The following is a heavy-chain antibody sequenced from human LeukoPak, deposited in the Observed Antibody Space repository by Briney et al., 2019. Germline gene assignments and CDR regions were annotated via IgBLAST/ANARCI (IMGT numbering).Heavy chain of an antibody. CDR3: AKYGPQDSGSSHFDY. V-gene: IGHV3-23*01. J-gene: IGHJ4*02. CDR1: GFTFSSYA. Sequence: PGGSLRLSCAASGFTFSSYAMSWVRQAPGKGLEWVSAICDSGSSTHYADSVKGRFTTSRDNSKNTLFLQMNSLSAEDTAIYYCAKYGPQDSGSSHFDYWGQGALVTVSS. D-gene: IGHD1-26*01. CDR2: ICDSGSST.